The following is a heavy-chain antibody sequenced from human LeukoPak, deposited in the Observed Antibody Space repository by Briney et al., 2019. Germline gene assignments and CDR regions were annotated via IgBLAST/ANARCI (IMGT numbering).Heavy chain of an antibody. J-gene: IGHJ5*02. V-gene: IGHV4-59*08. CDR2: IYYSGST. Sequence: PSEILSLTCTVSGGSISSYYWSWIRQPPGKGLEWIGYIYYSGSTNYNPSLKSRVTISVDTSKNQFSLKLSSVTAADTAVYYCGGSGENGLDPWGQGTLVTVSS. CDR3: GGSGENGLDP. CDR1: GGSISSYY. D-gene: IGHD3-3*01.